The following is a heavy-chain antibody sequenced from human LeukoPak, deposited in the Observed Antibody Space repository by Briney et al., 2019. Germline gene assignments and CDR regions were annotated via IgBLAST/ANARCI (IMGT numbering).Heavy chain of an antibody. J-gene: IGHJ4*02. V-gene: IGHV3-7*03. CDR1: GGSISSYY. CDR2: IKQDGSEK. D-gene: IGHD3-10*01. CDR3: AREFRGWQDTTVVYYFAY. Sequence: ETLSLTCTVSGGSISSYYWSWVRQAPGKGLEWVANIKQDGSEKYYVDSVKGRFTISRDNAKNSLYLQMDSLRAEDTAVYYCAREFRGWQDTTVVYYFAYWGQGTLVTVSS.